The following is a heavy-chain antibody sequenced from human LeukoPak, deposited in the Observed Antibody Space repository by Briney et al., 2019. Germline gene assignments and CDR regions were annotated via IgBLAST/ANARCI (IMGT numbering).Heavy chain of an antibody. D-gene: IGHD6-19*01. V-gene: IGHV3-9*01. CDR2: ISWNSGSI. Sequence: GRSLRLSCAASGFTFDDFAMHWVRQAPGKGLEWVSGISWNSGSIGYADSVKGRFTISRDNAKNSLYLQMNSLRAEDTALYYCAKGIAVADAFDIWGQGTMATVSS. J-gene: IGHJ3*02. CDR1: GFTFDDFA. CDR3: AKGIAVADAFDI.